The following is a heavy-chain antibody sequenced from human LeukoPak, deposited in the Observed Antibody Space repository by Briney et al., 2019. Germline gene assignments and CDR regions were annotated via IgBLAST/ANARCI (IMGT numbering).Heavy chain of an antibody. CDR3: ARGFEIFDY. D-gene: IGHD3-9*01. CDR2: ISRSSSTI. V-gene: IGHV3-48*02. CDR1: GFTFSSYS. J-gene: IGHJ4*02. Sequence: GGSLRLSCVASGFTFSSYSLNWVRQAPGKGLEWVSYISRSSSTIYADSVKGRFTISRDNANNSLYLQMNSLRDDDTAVYYCARGFEIFDYWGQGTLVTVSS.